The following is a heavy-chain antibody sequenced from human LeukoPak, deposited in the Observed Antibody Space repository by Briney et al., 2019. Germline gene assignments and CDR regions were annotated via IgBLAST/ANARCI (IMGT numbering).Heavy chain of an antibody. J-gene: IGHJ3*02. Sequence: GGSLKLSCGASGFTFSASAIHWVRQASGEGLEWVGHIRSKVNTYATAYTASVKGRFTISRDDSKNTAYLQMNSLKTEDTAVYYCTRLDVDQGVFDIWGQGTMVTVSS. D-gene: IGHD3-10*01. CDR3: TRLDVDQGVFDI. CDR1: GFTFSASA. V-gene: IGHV3-73*01. CDR2: IRSKVNTYAT.